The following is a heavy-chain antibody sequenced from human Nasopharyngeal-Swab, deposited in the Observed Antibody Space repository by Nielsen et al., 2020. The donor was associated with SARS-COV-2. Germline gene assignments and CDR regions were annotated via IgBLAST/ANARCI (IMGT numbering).Heavy chain of an antibody. CDR2: ISYDGHTQ. V-gene: IGHV3-33*05. CDR1: GFTVSAFG. D-gene: IGHD1-1*01. CDR3: ARDKDWNGLDS. Sequence: GESLKISCAASGFTVSAFGMHWVRQAPGEVLEWVAHISYDGHTQYYSDSVTGRFTISRDNSKNTLYLQLNSLRAEDTAVYYCARDKDWNGLDSWGQGTLVTVSS. J-gene: IGHJ4*02.